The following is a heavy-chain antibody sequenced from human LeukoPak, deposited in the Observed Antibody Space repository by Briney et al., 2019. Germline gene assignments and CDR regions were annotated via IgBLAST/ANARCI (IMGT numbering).Heavy chain of an antibody. Sequence: GASVKDSCKASGYTFTGYYMHWVRQAPGQGLEWMGWINPNSGGTNYAQKFQGRVTMTRDTSISTAYMELSRLRSDDTAVYYCARDGSGSYYKNWFDPWGQGTLVTVSS. CDR3: ARDGSGSYYKNWFDP. V-gene: IGHV1-2*02. CDR2: INPNSGGT. D-gene: IGHD3-10*01. CDR1: GYTFTGYY. J-gene: IGHJ5*02.